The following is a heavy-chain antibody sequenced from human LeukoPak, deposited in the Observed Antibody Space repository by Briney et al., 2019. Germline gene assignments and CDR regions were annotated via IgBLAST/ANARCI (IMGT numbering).Heavy chain of an antibody. CDR2: FDPEDGET. D-gene: IGHD2-15*01. CDR3: ATLYCSGGSCHDGNAFDI. Sequence: ASVKVSCKVSGYTLTELSMHWVRQAPGKGLEWMGGFDPEDGETTYAQKFQGRVTMTEDTSTDTAYMELSSLRSEDTAVYYCATLYCSGGSCHDGNAFDIWGQGTMVTVSS. J-gene: IGHJ3*02. CDR1: GYTLTELS. V-gene: IGHV1-24*01.